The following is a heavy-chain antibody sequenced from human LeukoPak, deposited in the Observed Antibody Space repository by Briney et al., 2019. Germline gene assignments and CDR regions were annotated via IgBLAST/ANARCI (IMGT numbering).Heavy chain of an antibody. CDR3: AVDWYDSSGYGTFDY. Sequence: GGSLRLSCAASGFTFSTFAMSWVRQAPGKGLEWVSTISDGVSTTYYADSVKGRFTISRDNSKNTLYLQMHSLRAEDTAVYYCAVDWYDSSGYGTFDYWGQGTLVTVSS. CDR2: ISDGVSTT. V-gene: IGHV3-23*01. CDR1: GFTFSTFA. J-gene: IGHJ4*02. D-gene: IGHD3-22*01.